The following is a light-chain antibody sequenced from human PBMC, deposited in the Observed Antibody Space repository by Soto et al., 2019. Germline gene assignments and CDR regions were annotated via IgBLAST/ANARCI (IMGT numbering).Light chain of an antibody. J-gene: IGKJ1*01. CDR3: QQYGSSPRT. V-gene: IGKV3-20*01. CDR2: GAS. CDR1: RSVSNNY. Sequence: EVVLTQSPGTLSLSPGERATLSCRASRSVSNNYLAWYQQKPGQAPSLLVYGASTRATGVPDRFSGSGSGTDFTLTISRLEPEDFAMYYCQQYGSSPRTFGQGTKVDIK.